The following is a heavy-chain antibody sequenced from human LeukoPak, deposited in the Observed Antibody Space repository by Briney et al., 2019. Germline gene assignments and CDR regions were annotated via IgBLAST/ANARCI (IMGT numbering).Heavy chain of an antibody. V-gene: IGHV3-23*01. D-gene: IGHD3-3*01. CDR1: GFTFSSYA. J-gene: IGHJ4*02. Sequence: QAGGSLRLSCAASGFTFSSYAMSWVRQAPGKGLEWVSAISGSGGSPYYADSVKGRFTISRDNSKNTLYLQMNSLRAEDTAVYYCAKDAARGDFWSGYYTGMLIWGQGTLVTVSS. CDR2: ISGSGGSP. CDR3: AKDAARGDFWSGYYTGMLI.